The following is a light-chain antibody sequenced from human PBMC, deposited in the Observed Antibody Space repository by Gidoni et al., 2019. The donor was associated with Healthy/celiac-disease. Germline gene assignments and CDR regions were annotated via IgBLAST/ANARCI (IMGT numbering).Light chain of an antibody. CDR3: QQYNSYPS. V-gene: IGKV1-5*01. CDR2: DAS. CDR1: QSISSW. J-gene: IGKJ1*01. Sequence: DIQMTQSPSTLSASVGDRVTITCRASQSISSWLAWYQQKPGKDAKLLIYDASSLESGVPSRFSGSGSGTEFTLTISSLQPDDFATYYCQQYNSYPSFGQGTKVEIK.